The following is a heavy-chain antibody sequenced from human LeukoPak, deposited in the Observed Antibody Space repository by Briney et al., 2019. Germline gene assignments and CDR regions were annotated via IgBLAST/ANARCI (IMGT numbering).Heavy chain of an antibody. D-gene: IGHD6-13*01. J-gene: IGHJ4*02. Sequence: RASETLSLTCTVSGASVSNSGYYWSWIRQPPGKGLEWIGYIYHSGSTNYNPSLKSRVTISVDTSKNQFSLKLTSMTAADTAVYYCGRETIAATGTSVFFDYWGQGTLVTVSS. CDR1: GASVSNSGYY. CDR2: IYHSGST. CDR3: GRETIAATGTSVFFDY. V-gene: IGHV4-61*08.